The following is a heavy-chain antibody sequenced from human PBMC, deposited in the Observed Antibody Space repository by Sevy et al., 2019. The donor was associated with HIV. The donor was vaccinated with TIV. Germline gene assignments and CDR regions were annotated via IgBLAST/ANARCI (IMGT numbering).Heavy chain of an antibody. V-gene: IGHV3-30*04. Sequence: GSLRLSCAASGFTFSSYAMHWVRQAPGKGLEWVAVISYDGSNKYYADSVKGRFTISRDNSKNTLYLQMNSLRAEDTAVYYCARDPVITMIVVAISDFDYWGQGTLVTVSS. D-gene: IGHD3-22*01. CDR2: ISYDGSNK. CDR1: GFTFSSYA. J-gene: IGHJ4*02. CDR3: ARDPVITMIVVAISDFDY.